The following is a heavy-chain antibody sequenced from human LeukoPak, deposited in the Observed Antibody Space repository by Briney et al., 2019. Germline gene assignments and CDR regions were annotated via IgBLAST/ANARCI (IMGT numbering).Heavy chain of an antibody. J-gene: IGHJ4*02. Sequence: VASVKVSCKASGYTLSNYGITWVRQAPGQGLEWMGWIRTFNGDTIYAQKFQVRVTMTEDTSTDTAYMELSSLRSEDTAVYYCATAQDIVVVPAATFADWGQGTLVTVSS. D-gene: IGHD2-2*01. CDR3: ATAQDIVVVPAATFAD. CDR2: IRTFNGDT. V-gene: IGHV1-18*01. CDR1: GYTLSNYG.